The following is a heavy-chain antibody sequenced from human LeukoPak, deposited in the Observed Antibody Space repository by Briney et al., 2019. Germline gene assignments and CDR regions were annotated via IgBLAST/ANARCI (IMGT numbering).Heavy chain of an antibody. CDR3: AKDAVVVAATYYFDY. D-gene: IGHD2-15*01. V-gene: IGHV3-23*01. Sequence: GGSLRLSCAASGFTFSNYVMSWVRQAPGKGLEWISTINPGGANTYYAASVRDRLTISRDNSKDSLHLQMNGLRADDTAIYYCAKDAVVVAATYYFDYWGQGTLVTVSS. CDR2: INPGGANT. CDR1: GFTFSNYV. J-gene: IGHJ4*02.